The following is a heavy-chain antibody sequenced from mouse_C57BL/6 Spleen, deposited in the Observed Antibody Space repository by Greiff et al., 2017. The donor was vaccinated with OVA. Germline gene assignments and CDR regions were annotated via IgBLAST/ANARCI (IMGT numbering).Heavy chain of an antibody. J-gene: IGHJ3*01. CDR2: INYDGSST. CDR3: ARGGYYGSSYWFAY. V-gene: IGHV5-16*01. CDR1: GFTFSDYY. Sequence: EVKLMESEGGLVQPGSSMKLSCTASGFTFSDYYMAWVRQVPEKGLEWVANINYDGSSTYYLDSLKSRFIISRDNAKNILYLQMSSLKSEDTATYYCARGGYYGSSYWFAYWGQGTLVTVSA. D-gene: IGHD1-1*01.